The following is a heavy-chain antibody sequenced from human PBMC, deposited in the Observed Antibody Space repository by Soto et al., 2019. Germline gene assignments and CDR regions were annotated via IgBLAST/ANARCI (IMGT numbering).Heavy chain of an antibody. J-gene: IGHJ4*02. D-gene: IGHD3-10*01. Sequence: EVQLLESGGGLQPGGSLRLSCAASGFTFNNYAMTWVRQAPGKGLEWVSAISGGGDTTSYAGSVKGRFTVSRDGSKNTLYLQMSSLRAEDTALYYCAKGRGGSGSLTPRVDFWGQGTLVTVSS. CDR1: GFTFNNYA. V-gene: IGHV3-23*01. CDR2: ISGGGDTT. CDR3: AKGRGGSGSLTPRVDF.